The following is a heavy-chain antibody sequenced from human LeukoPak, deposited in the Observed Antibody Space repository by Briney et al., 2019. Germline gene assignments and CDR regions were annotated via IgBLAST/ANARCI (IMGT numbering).Heavy chain of an antibody. D-gene: IGHD1-26*01. CDR3: ARAVVGATSWFDP. Sequence: GGSLRLSCAASGFTFSSYSMNWVRQAPGKGLEWVSYISSSSSTIYYADSVKGRFTISRDNAKNSLYLQMNSLRAEDTAVYYCARAVVGATSWFDPWGQGTLVTVSS. CDR2: ISSSSSTI. V-gene: IGHV3-48*01. CDR1: GFTFSSYS. J-gene: IGHJ5*02.